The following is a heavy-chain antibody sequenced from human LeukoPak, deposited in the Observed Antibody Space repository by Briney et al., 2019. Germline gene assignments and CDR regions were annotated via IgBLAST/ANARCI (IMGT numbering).Heavy chain of an antibody. Sequence: PGGSLRLSCAASGFTFSSYAMSWVRQAPGKGLEWVSAISGSGGSTYYADSVKGRFTISRDNSKNTLYLQMNSLRAEDTAVYYCAKQPLRAGAPEGLAFDIWGQGTMVTVSS. CDR2: ISGSGGST. V-gene: IGHV3-23*01. CDR1: GFTFSSYA. CDR3: AKQPLRAGAPEGLAFDI. J-gene: IGHJ3*02. D-gene: IGHD1-26*01.